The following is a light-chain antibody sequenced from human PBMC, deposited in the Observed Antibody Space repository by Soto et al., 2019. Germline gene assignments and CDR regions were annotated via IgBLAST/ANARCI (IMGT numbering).Light chain of an antibody. V-gene: IGKV1-5*03. Sequence: DIQMTQSPSTLSASVGDRVTIXXRASQSISSWLAWYQQKPGKAPKIXISQASSLESGVPSRFSGSGSETEFTLTISGLQPDDFASYYCQQYNSYSWTFGQGTKVDIK. J-gene: IGKJ1*01. CDR2: QAS. CDR1: QSISSW. CDR3: QQYNSYSWT.